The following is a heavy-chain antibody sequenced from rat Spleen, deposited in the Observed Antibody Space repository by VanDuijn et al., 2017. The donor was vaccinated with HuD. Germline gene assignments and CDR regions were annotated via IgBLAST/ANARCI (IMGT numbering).Heavy chain of an antibody. CDR3: ARRHYGGQGWFAY. CDR2: ITSGGSNT. D-gene: IGHD1-11*01. J-gene: IGHJ3*01. V-gene: IGHV5-25*01. Sequence: EVQLVESGGGLVQPGRSLKLSCAASGFTFSSFAMAWVRQAPKKGLEWVATITSGGSNTYYRDSVKGRFTISRDIAKSTLYLQMDSLGSEDTATYYCARRHYGGQGWFAYWGQGTLVTVSS. CDR1: GFTFSSFA.